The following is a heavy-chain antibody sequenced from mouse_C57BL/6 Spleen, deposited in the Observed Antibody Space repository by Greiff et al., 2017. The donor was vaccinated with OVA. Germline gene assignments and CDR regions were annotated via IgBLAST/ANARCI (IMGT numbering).Heavy chain of an antibody. D-gene: IGHD1-1*01. CDR2: ISDGGSYT. V-gene: IGHV5-4*01. J-gene: IGHJ3*01. Sequence: EVQLVESGGGLVKPGGSLKLSCAASGFTFSSYAMSWVRQTPEKRLEWVATISDGGSYTYYPDNVKGRFTISRDNAKNNLYLQMSHLKSEDTAMYYCARDASFYYGSSLFAYWGQGTLVTVSA. CDR3: ARDASFYYGSSLFAY. CDR1: GFTFSSYA.